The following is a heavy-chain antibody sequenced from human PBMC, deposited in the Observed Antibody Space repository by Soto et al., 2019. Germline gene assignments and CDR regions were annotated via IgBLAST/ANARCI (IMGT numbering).Heavy chain of an antibody. D-gene: IGHD1-26*01. CDR1: GYSFTSFG. J-gene: IGHJ3*02. CDR2: INTYNGKR. CDR3: ARDVRVGANTEACDI. V-gene: IGHV1-18*01. Sequence: QLVQSGTEVKEPGASVRISCKASGYSFTSFGINWVRQAPGQGPVWVGRINTYNGKRDFAQNLQGRVTMTTDTSTTTVYMELRRLTSDDTAMYYCARDVRVGANTEACDIWGQGTMVIVSS.